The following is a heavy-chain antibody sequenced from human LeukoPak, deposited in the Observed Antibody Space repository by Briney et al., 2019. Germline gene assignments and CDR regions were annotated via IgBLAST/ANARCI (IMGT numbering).Heavy chain of an antibody. V-gene: IGHV3-48*04. Sequence: PGGSLRLSCAASGFTFSSYSMNWVRQAPGKGLEWVSYISSSSSTIYYADSVKGRFTISRDNSKNSLSLEMNSLRTEDTALYYCAKDSNTGGYSFDSWGQGTLVTVSS. J-gene: IGHJ4*02. CDR1: GFTFSSYS. CDR3: AKDSNTGGYSFDS. CDR2: ISSSSSTI. D-gene: IGHD5-12*01.